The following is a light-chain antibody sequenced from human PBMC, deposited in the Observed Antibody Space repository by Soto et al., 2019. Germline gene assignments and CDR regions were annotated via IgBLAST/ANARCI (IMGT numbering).Light chain of an antibody. CDR2: AAS. CDR3: QQSYSSPRA. V-gene: IGKV1-39*01. CDR1: QSISIY. Sequence: DIQMTQSPSSLSASVGDRVTITCRASQSISIYLSWYQQKPGKAPKLLIYAASNLQSGVPSRFSGSGSGTDFTLTISSLQREDFATYYCQQSYSSPRAFGQGTKVEIK. J-gene: IGKJ1*01.